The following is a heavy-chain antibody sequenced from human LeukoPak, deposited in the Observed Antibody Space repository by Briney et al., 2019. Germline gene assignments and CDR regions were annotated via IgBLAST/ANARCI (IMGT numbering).Heavy chain of an antibody. CDR3: ARDSGPDPHAFDI. CDR2: ISSSGSTI. Sequence: GGSLRLSCAASGFTFSSYEMNWVRQAPGKGLEWVSYISSSGSTIYYADSVKGRFTISRDNAKNSLYLQMNSLRAEDTAVYYCARDSGPDPHAFDIWGQGTMVTVSS. J-gene: IGHJ3*02. V-gene: IGHV3-48*03. D-gene: IGHD3-10*01. CDR1: GFTFSSYE.